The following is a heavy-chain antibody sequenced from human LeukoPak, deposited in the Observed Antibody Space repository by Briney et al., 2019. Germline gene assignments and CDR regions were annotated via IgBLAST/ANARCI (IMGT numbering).Heavy chain of an antibody. CDR1: GYTFSNFG. CDR3: AREGPSADDY. Sequence: SVKVACKTSGYTFSNFGINWERQAPGQGLGWMGWISGNNDNPNYGQKFQGRFTATTDSSTSTAYMELRNLRFDDTAVYYCAREGPSADDYWGQGTLVTVSS. V-gene: IGHV1-18*01. J-gene: IGHJ4*02. D-gene: IGHD1-26*01. CDR2: ISGNNDNP.